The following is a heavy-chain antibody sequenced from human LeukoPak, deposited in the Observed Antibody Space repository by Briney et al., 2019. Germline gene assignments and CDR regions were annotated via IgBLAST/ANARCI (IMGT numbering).Heavy chain of an antibody. CDR3: ARKMGVSLFGTTYTYGYGMRLFGY. J-gene: IGHJ4*02. V-gene: IGHV1-8*01. CDR1: GYTFSSYD. Sequence: ASVSVSCKAFGYTFSSYDINWVRQAPGQGLQWIGWMNPNSGNTGYAQNFQGRVTMTTNPSTGRTYIELSSLTSEDTGVYYCARKMGVSLFGTTYTYGYGMRLFGYWGRASVVPVSS. CDR2: MNPNSGNT. D-gene: IGHD3-10*02.